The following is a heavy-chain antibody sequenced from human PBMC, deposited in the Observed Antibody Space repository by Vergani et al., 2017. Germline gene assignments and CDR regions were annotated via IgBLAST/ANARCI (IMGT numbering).Heavy chain of an antibody. CDR3: ARDALSGGDVFDM. V-gene: IGHV3-33*01. Sequence: QVQLVESGGGVVQPGRSLRLSCAASGFTFSSYCMHWVRQAPGKGRAWVAVIWYDGSNKYYADSVTDRLTISRDNSKNTLYLQMNSLRAEDTAVYYCARDALSGGDVFDMGGEGTTVTVSS. D-gene: IGHD3-10*01. CDR1: GFTFSSYC. J-gene: IGHJ6*04. CDR2: IWYDGSNK.